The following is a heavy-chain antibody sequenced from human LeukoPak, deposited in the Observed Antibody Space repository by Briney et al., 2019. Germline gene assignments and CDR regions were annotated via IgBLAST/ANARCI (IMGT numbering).Heavy chain of an antibody. D-gene: IGHD3-3*01. CDR1: EFTFSSYG. V-gene: IGHV3-30*02. J-gene: IGHJ4*02. CDR2: IRYDGSNK. Sequence: GGSLRLSCAASEFTFSSYGMHWVRQAPGKGLEWVAFIRYDGSNKYNADSVKGRFTISRDNAKNSLYLQMNSLRAEDTAVYYCARANDFWSGYYDPVHFDYWGQGTLVTVSS. CDR3: ARANDFWSGYYDPVHFDY.